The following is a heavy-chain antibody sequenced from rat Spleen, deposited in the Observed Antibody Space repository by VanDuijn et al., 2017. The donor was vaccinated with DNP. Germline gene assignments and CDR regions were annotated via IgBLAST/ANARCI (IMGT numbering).Heavy chain of an antibody. CDR1: GFIFSNYW. D-gene: IGHD1-11*01. Sequence: EVQLVESGGGLVQPGRSLKLSCAASGFIFSNYWMTWIRQAPGKGLEWVASIGSTGDNTYYRDSVKGRFTISRDNAKSTLHLQVNSLRSEDTATYYCTTASTEGFAYWGQGTLVTVS. CDR2: IGSTGDNT. CDR3: TTASTEGFAY. J-gene: IGHJ3*01. V-gene: IGHV5-31*01.